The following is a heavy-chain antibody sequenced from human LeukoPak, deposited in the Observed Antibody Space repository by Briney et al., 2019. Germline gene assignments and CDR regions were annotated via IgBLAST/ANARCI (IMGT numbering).Heavy chain of an antibody. V-gene: IGHV3-11*01. J-gene: IGHJ6*03. CDR1: GFTFSDYC. CDR2: ISSSGSTI. D-gene: IGHD3-3*01. Sequence: GGSLRLSCAASGFTFSDYCMSWIRQAPGKGLEWVSYISSSGSTIYYADSVKGRFTISRDNANNSLYLQMNSLRAEDTAVYYCAREKGITIFGVVTEDYYYYMDVWGKGTTVTVSS. CDR3: AREKGITIFGVVTEDYYYYMDV.